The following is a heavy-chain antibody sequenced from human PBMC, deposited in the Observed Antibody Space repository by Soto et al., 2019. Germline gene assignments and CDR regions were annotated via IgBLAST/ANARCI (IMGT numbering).Heavy chain of an antibody. CDR3: ANASQWLVTHFDY. Sequence: QVQLVESGGGVVQPGRSLRLSCAASGFTFSSYGMHWVRQAPGKGLEWVAVISYDGSNKYYADSVKGRFTISRDNSKNTLYLQMHSLRAEDTAVYYCANASQWLVTHFDYWGQGTLVTVSS. V-gene: IGHV3-30*18. D-gene: IGHD6-19*01. J-gene: IGHJ4*02. CDR1: GFTFSSYG. CDR2: ISYDGSNK.